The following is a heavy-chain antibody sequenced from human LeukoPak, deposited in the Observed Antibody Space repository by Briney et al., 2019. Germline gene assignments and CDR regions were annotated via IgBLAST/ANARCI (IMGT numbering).Heavy chain of an antibody. CDR2: ISGSGGST. J-gene: IGHJ4*02. CDR1: GFTFSSYA. Sequence: PGGSLRLSCAASGFTFSSYAMSWVRQAPGKGLEWVSAISGSGGSTYYADSVKGRFTISRDNSKNTLYLQMNSLRAEDTAVYYCAKLNPGYSSGWTRFDYWGQGTLVTASS. D-gene: IGHD6-19*01. CDR3: AKLNPGYSSGWTRFDY. V-gene: IGHV3-23*01.